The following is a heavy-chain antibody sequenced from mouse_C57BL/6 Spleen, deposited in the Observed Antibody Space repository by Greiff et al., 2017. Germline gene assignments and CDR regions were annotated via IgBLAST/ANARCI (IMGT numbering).Heavy chain of an antibody. CDR2: IDPSDSYT. V-gene: IGHV1-50*01. CDR3: ANERDYYGSSPYFDV. Sequence: VQLQQPGAELVKPGASVKLSCKASGYTFTSYWMQWVKQRPGQGLEWIGEIDPSDSYTNYNQKFKGKATLTVDTSSSTAYMQLSSLTSEDSAVYYCANERDYYGSSPYFDVWGTGTTVTVSS. CDR1: GYTFTSYW. J-gene: IGHJ1*03. D-gene: IGHD1-1*01.